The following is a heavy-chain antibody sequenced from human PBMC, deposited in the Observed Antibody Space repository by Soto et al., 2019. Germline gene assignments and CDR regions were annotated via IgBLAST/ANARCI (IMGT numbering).Heavy chain of an antibody. Sequence: PSETLSLTCTVSGGSVSSGNYYWSWIRQPPGKGLEWIGFIYYSGNTIYNPSLTSRVTISVDTSKNQFSLKLSSVTAADTAIYFCSGGSPYAFDIWGQGTMVTVSS. CDR2: IYYSGNT. V-gene: IGHV4-61*01. CDR3: SGGSPYAFDI. J-gene: IGHJ3*02. CDR1: GGSVSSGNYY. D-gene: IGHD2-15*01.